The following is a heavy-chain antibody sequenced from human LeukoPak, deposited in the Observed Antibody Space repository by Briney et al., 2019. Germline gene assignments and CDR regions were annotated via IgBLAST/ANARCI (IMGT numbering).Heavy chain of an antibody. CDR3: ARSFAVYSSSSSALSYTYYFMDV. D-gene: IGHD6-6*01. CDR2: IFTSGST. V-gene: IGHV4-4*07. Sequence: SETLSLTCTVSGGSISTYYWSWIRQPAGKGLEWIGRIFTSGSTKFNPSLKSRVTMSVDTSKNQFSLNLNSVTAADTAVYYCARSFAVYSSSSSALSYTYYFMDVWGKGTTVTVSS. J-gene: IGHJ6*03. CDR1: GGSISTYY.